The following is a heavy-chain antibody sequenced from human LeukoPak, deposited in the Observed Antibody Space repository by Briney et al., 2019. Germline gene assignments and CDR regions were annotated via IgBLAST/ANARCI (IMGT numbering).Heavy chain of an antibody. J-gene: IGHJ4*02. CDR3: ARAWAACGGDCYSLFGFDY. D-gene: IGHD2-21*02. CDR1: GGTFSSYA. V-gene: IGHV1-69*05. Sequence: SVKVSCKASGGTFSSYAISWVRQAPGQGLEWMGGIIPIFGTANYAKKFQGRVTITTDEYTSTAYMELSSLRSEDTAVYYCARAWAACGGDCYSLFGFDYWGQGTLVTVSS. CDR2: IIPIFGTA.